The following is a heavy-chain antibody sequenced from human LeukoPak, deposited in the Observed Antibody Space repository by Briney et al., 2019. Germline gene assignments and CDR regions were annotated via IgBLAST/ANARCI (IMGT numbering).Heavy chain of an antibody. Sequence: PGGSLRLSCAASGFTFSSYGMHWVRQAPGKGLEWVSGISGSGAGTYYTDSVKGRFTISRDNSKNTVYLQMNSLRAEDTAVYYCASHDYYESSLGYYFGYWGQGTLVTVSS. CDR2: ISGSGAGT. CDR3: ASHDYYESSLGYYFGY. CDR1: GFTFSSYG. D-gene: IGHD3-22*01. V-gene: IGHV3-23*01. J-gene: IGHJ4*02.